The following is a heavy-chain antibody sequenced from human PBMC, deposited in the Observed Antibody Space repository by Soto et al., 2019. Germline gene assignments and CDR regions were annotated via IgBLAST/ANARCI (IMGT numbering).Heavy chain of an antibody. CDR3: ARRLKYSISWYFDY. CDR1: GGSISSYY. D-gene: IGHD6-13*01. V-gene: IGHV4-59*01. CDR2: IYYSGST. J-gene: IGHJ4*02. Sequence: SETLSLTCTVSGGSISSYYWSWIRQPPGKGLEWIGYIYYSGSTNYNPSLKSLVTISVDTSKNQFSLKLSSVTSSDAAVYYCARRLKYSISWYFDYWGQGTLVTVSS.